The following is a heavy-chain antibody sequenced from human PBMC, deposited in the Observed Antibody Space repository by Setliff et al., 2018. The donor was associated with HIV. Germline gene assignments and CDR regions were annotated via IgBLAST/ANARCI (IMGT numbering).Heavy chain of an antibody. CDR3: ARDRNVVVVAAYAFDI. Sequence: ASVKVSCKASGYTFTTYGFNWVRQAPGQGLEWMGIINPSGGSTSYAQKFQGRVTMTRDTSTSTVYMELSSLRSEDTAVYYCARDRNVVVVAAYAFDIWGQGTMVTVSS. D-gene: IGHD2-15*01. V-gene: IGHV1-46*01. CDR1: GYTFTTYG. J-gene: IGHJ3*02. CDR2: INPSGGST.